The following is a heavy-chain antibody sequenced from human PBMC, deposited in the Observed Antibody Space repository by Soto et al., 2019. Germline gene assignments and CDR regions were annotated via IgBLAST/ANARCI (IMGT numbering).Heavy chain of an antibody. Sequence: QVQLVQSGAEVKKPGASVKVSCKASGYTFTSYDINWVRQATGQGLEWMGWMNPNSGNTGYAQKFQGRVTMTRNTSRSTAYMELSSLRSEDTGVYYCARERTGTTSMDVWGQGTTVTVSS. CDR1: GYTFTSYD. CDR3: ARERTGTTSMDV. J-gene: IGHJ6*02. D-gene: IGHD1-1*01. V-gene: IGHV1-8*01. CDR2: MNPNSGNT.